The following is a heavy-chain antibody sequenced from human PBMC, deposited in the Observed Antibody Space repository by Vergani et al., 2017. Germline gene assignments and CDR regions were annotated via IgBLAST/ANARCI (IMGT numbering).Heavy chain of an antibody. Sequence: QVQLVESGGGVVQPGRSLRLSCAASGFTFSSYAMHWVRQAPGKGLEWVGVIWYDGSNKYYADSVKGRFTISRDNSKNTLYLQMNSLRAEDTAGYYCARDGLRFLEWLFGVYFDYWGQGTLVTVSS. J-gene: IGHJ4*02. CDR1: GFTFSSYA. D-gene: IGHD3-3*01. CDR2: IWYDGSNK. CDR3: ARDGLRFLEWLFGVYFDY. V-gene: IGHV3-30*07.